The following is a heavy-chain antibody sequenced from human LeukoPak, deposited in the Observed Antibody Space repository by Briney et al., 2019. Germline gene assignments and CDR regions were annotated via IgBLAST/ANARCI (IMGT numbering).Heavy chain of an antibody. CDR1: GFTFSSHS. D-gene: IGHD3-9*01. CDR2: ISPDSGYI. V-gene: IGHV3-21*01. Sequence: GGSLRLSCAASGFTFSSHSLMWVRQAPGKGLEWVSSISPDSGYIYYADSVKGRFTISRDNAENSLFLQMNSLGAEDTAVYYCARVRILTGLDSYYYYGMDVWGQGTTVTVSS. J-gene: IGHJ6*02. CDR3: ARVRILTGLDSYYYYGMDV.